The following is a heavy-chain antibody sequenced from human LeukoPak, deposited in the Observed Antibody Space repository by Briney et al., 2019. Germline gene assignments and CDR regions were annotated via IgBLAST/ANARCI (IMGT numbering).Heavy chain of an antibody. Sequence: SVKVSCKASVGTFSSYAISWVRQAPGQGLEWMGGIIPIFGTANYAQKFQGRVTITADESTSTAYMEPSSLRSEDTAVYYCARDTHYYGSGSYDLYGMDVWGQGTTVTVSS. V-gene: IGHV1-69*13. D-gene: IGHD3-10*01. CDR1: VGTFSSYA. CDR3: ARDTHYYGSGSYDLYGMDV. J-gene: IGHJ6*02. CDR2: IIPIFGTA.